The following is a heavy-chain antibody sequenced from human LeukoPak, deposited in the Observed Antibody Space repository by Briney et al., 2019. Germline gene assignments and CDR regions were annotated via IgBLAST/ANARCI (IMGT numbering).Heavy chain of an antibody. J-gene: IGHJ4*02. V-gene: IGHV4-61*02. CDR2: IYTSGST. CDR1: GGSISSGGYY. Sequence: SQTLSLTCAVSGGSISSGGYYWSWLRQPAGKGLEWIGRIYTSGSTNYNPSLKSRVTMSVDTSKNQFSLKLSSVTAADTAVYYCARDSGSTDFGYWGQGTLVTVSS. CDR3: ARDSGSTDFGY. D-gene: IGHD4-17*01.